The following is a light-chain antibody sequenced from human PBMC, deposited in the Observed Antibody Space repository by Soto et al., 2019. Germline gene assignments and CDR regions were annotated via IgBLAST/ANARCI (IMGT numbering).Light chain of an antibody. CDR1: SSNIGATYH. J-gene: IGLJ3*02. CDR2: GNS. Sequence: QPVLTPPPSVSGAPGQRVTISCTGSSSNIGATYHVHWYQQLPGTAPKLLIYGNSNRPSGVPDRFSGSKSGTSASLAITGRRAEDEADYYCQSYDSSLSGSVFGGGTKLTVL. CDR3: QSYDSSLSGSV. V-gene: IGLV1-40*01.